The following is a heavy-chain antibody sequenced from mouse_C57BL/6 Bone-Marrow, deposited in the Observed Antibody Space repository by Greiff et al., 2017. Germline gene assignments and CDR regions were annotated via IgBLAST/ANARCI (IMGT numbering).Heavy chain of an antibody. V-gene: IGHV1-85*01. CDR3: ARLELDGSSGDWYFDG. J-gene: IGHJ1*03. CDR2: IYPRDGST. D-gene: IGHD1-1*01. CDR1: GYTFTSYD. Sequence: QVQLKQSGPELVKPGASVKLSCKASGYTFTSYDINWVKQRPGQGLERIGWIYPRDGSTKYTEKFKGKATLTVDTSSSTAYMGLHSLTSEDSAVYFCARLELDGSSGDWYFDGWGTGTTGTGSS.